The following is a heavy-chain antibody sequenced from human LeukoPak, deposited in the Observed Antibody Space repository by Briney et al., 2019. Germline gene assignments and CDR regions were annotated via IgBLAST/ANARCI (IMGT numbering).Heavy chain of an antibody. D-gene: IGHD3-10*01. CDR3: ARTIYGSGSYLHYYYYYGMDV. J-gene: IGHJ6*02. CDR1: GGTFSSYA. Sequence: SVKASCKASGGTFSSYAISWVRQAPGQGLEWMGRIIPILGIANYAQKFQGRVTITADKSTSTAYMELSSLRSEDTAVYYCARTIYGSGSYLHYYYYYGMDVWGQGTTVTVSS. CDR2: IIPILGIA. V-gene: IGHV1-69*04.